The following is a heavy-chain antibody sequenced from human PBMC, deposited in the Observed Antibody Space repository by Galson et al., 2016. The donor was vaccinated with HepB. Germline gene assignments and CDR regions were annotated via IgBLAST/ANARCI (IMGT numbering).Heavy chain of an antibody. CDR1: GGSIKSHS. CDR2: IYHSGRT. CDR3: ARDSYFDSSGYFYDVFDS. D-gene: IGHD3-22*01. J-gene: IGHJ3*01. V-gene: IGHV4-59*11. Sequence: SETLSLTCTVSGGSIKSHSWCWIRQPPGKGLEWIGYIYHSGRTNSNPSLKSRVTISIDTSKNQFSLKLNSVTAADTAAYYCARDSYFDSSGYFYDVFDSWGQGTMVTVSS.